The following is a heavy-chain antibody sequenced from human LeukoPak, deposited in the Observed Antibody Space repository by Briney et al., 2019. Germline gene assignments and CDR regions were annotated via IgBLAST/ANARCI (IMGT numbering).Heavy chain of an antibody. CDR2: INHNGNAN. CDR1: GFTFSSYW. J-gene: IGHJ4*02. Sequence: PGGSLRLSCAASGFTFSSYWMNWARQAPGKGLEWVASINHNGNANYYVDSVKGRFTISRDNAKNSLFLQMNSLRAEDTAVYYCARGPLIAAAGTWWGQGTLVTVSS. CDR3: ARGPLIAAAGTW. V-gene: IGHV3-7*03. D-gene: IGHD6-13*01.